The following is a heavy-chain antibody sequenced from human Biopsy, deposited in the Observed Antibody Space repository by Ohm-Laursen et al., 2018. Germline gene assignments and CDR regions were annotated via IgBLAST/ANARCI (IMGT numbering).Heavy chain of an antibody. CDR1: GGSTNDYF. D-gene: IGHD6-19*01. J-gene: IGHJ2*01. CDR3: ARTPGKAVAGRFLDL. Sequence: SQTLSLTCSVSGGSTNDYFWSWIRQPAGETLEWIGRIYSSGGSSYNPSFKSRISMSMDTSNNQFSLTLTSVTAADTAVYYCARTPGKAVAGRFLDLWGRGTLVTVSS. V-gene: IGHV4-4*07. CDR2: IYSSGGS.